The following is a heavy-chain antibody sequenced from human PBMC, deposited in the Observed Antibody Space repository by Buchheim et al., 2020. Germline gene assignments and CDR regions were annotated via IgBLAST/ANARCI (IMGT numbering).Heavy chain of an antibody. CDR1: GFTFSSYG. CDR2: ISYDGSNK. J-gene: IGHJ6*03. D-gene: IGHD4-17*01. V-gene: IGHV3-30*18. CDR3: AKDNRRYGDEFYYYMDV. Sequence: QVQLVESGGGVVQPGRSLRLSCAASGFTFSSYGMHWVRQAPGKGLEWVAVISYDGSNKYYADSVKGRFTISRDNSKNPLYLQMNSLRAEDTAVYYCAKDNRRYGDEFYYYMDVWGKGTT.